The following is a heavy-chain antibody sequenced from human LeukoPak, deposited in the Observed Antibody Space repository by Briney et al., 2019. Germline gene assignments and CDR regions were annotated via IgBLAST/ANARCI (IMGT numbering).Heavy chain of an antibody. CDR2: INPNSGGT. CDR1: GYTFTTYY. D-gene: IGHD2-15*01. J-gene: IGHJ4*02. V-gene: IGHV1-2*02. Sequence: ASVKVSCKTSGYTFTTYYMHWVRQAPGQGLEWMGWINPNSGGTDYAQKFQGRVTMTRDTSISTAYMELSRLRSDDTAVYYCARDRSHLGYCSGGSCYDPTERVHFDYWGQGTLVTVSS. CDR3: ARDRSHLGYCSGGSCYDPTERVHFDY.